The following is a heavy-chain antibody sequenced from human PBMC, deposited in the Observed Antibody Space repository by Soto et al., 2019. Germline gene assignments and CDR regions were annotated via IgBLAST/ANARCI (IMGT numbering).Heavy chain of an antibody. Sequence: EVQLLESGGGLTQPGGSPRLSCAASGFIFSDYAMYWVRQAPGKGLEWVSVISGSDGTTYYADSVRGRFTMSRDNSRNTIYLQMMSLRAEDTAVYYCAKVIGGSESYWGGSHYYYALDVWGQGTTVTVSS. J-gene: IGHJ6*02. CDR1: GFIFSDYA. CDR3: AKVIGGSESYWGGSHYYYALDV. D-gene: IGHD3-10*01. V-gene: IGHV3-23*01. CDR2: ISGSDGTT.